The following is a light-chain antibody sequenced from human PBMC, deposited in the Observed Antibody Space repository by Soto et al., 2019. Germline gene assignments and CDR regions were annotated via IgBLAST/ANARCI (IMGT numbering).Light chain of an antibody. CDR1: QSVSSNY. Sequence: IVLTQSPGTLSFSPGERATLSCRASQSVSSNYLAWYQQKPGQAPRLLIYGASSRATGIPERFSGSGSGTDFTLTISRMEPEDFAVYYCQQYGSPGTFGQGTKVDIK. J-gene: IGKJ1*01. V-gene: IGKV3-20*01. CDR2: GAS. CDR3: QQYGSPGT.